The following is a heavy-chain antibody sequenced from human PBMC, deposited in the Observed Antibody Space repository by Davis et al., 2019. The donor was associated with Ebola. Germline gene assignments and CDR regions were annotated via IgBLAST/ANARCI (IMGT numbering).Heavy chain of an antibody. V-gene: IGHV4-39*01. Sequence: MPSETLSLTCAVSGGSIRSSSHYWGWIRQPPGKGLEWMGSIFRTGATSYNPSLKSRVTISVDTSKNHFSLNLSSVTAADTAVYYCARQSSSSWGDYWGQGTLVTVSS. D-gene: IGHD6-6*01. J-gene: IGHJ4*02. CDR1: GGSIRSSSHY. CDR2: IFRTGAT. CDR3: ARQSSSSWGDY.